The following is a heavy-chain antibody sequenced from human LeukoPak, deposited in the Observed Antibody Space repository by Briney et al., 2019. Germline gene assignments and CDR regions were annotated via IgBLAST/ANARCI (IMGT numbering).Heavy chain of an antibody. CDR2: IKEDGTEK. V-gene: IGHV3-7*01. CDR3: ARGRWSDY. CDR1: GFTFSAYW. J-gene: IGHJ4*02. D-gene: IGHD5-24*01. Sequence: GGSLRLSCAASGFTFSAYWMTWVRQAPGKGLEWVANIKEDGTEKNYVDSVKGRFTISRDNVKKPLYLEMNSLRVEDTAVYYCARGRWSDYWGQGTQVTVSS.